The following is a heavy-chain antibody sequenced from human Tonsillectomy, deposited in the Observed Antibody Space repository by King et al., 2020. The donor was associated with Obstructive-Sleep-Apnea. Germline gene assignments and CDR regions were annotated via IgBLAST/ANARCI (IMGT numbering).Heavy chain of an antibody. CDR2: IYYSGST. Sequence: LQLQESGPGLVKPSETLSLTCIVSGGSISSRSYYWGWIRQPPGKGLDWIGTIYYSGSTYYNPSLKSRVTISVDTSTNQFSLKLSSVTAAGTAVYYCARAELIWFGEFEGPSPYYFDYWGQGTLVTVSS. J-gene: IGHJ4*02. CDR3: ARAELIWFGEFEGPSPYYFDY. D-gene: IGHD3-10*01. V-gene: IGHV4-39*07. CDR1: GGSISSRSYY.